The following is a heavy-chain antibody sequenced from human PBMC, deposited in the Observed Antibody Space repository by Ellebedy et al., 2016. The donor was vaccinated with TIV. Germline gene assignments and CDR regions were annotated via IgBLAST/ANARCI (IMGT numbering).Heavy chain of an antibody. CDR3: VRDPWLVMDY. D-gene: IGHD2/OR15-2a*01. CDR2: KRFDGRIE. V-gene: IGHV3-30*02. Sequence: PGGSLRLSCVASGFSFSTYGMHWVRQAPGKGLEWVAFKRFDGRIEYNRDSVKGRFTISRDNAKNSLYLQMNSLRAEDTAFYYCVRDPWLVMDYWGQGILVTVSS. J-gene: IGHJ4*02. CDR1: GFSFSTYG.